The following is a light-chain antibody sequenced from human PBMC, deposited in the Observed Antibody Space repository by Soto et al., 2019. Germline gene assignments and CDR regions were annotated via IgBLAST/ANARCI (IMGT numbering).Light chain of an antibody. V-gene: IGKV3-11*01. J-gene: IGKJ3*01. CDR2: DAS. Sequence: EIVLTQSPATLSLSPGERATLSCRASQSVSSYLAWYQQKPGQAPRLLIYDASNRATGIPARFSGSGSGTDFTLPISSLEPEDFAVYYCQKRSNWPSCTFGRGTKVDI. CDR1: QSVSSY. CDR3: QKRSNWPSCT.